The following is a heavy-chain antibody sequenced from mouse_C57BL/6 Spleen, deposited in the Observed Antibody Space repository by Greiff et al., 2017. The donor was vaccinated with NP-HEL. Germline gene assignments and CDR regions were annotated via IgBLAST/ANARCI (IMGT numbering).Heavy chain of an antibody. D-gene: IGHD3-2*02. V-gene: IGHV1-61*01. CDR1: GYTFTSYW. CDR3: ARETAQAPSFAY. Sequence: QVQLQQPGAELVRPGSSVKLSCKASGYTFTSYWMDWVKQRPGQGLEWIGNIYPSDSETHYNQKFKDKATLTVDKSSSTAYMQLSSLTSEDSAVYYCARETAQAPSFAYWGQGTLVTVSA. J-gene: IGHJ3*01. CDR2: IYPSDSET.